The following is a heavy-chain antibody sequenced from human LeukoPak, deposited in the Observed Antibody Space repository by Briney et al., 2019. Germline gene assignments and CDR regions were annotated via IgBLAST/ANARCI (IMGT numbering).Heavy chain of an antibody. CDR1: GFTFDDYA. D-gene: IGHD3-22*01. Sequence: GGSLRLSCAASGFTFDDYAMHWVRQAPGKGLEWVSGISWNSGSIGYADSVKGRFTISRDNAKNSLYLQMSSLRAEDTALYYCAKGIINYDSSGYYSAFGSWGQGTLVTVSS. V-gene: IGHV3-9*01. CDR2: ISWNSGSI. CDR3: AKGIINYDSSGYYSAFGS. J-gene: IGHJ5*02.